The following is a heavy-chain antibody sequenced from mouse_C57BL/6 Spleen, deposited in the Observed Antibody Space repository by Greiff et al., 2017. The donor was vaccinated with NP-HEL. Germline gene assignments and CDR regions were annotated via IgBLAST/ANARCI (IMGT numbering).Heavy chain of an antibody. J-gene: IGHJ3*01. CDR3: ASPSLGGFAY. CDR2: IHPNSGST. V-gene: IGHV1-64*01. D-gene: IGHD3-1*01. CDR1: GYTFTSYW. Sequence: QVQLQQPGAELVKPGASVKLSCKASGYTFTSYWMHWVKQRPGQGLEWIGMIHPNSGSTNYNEKFKRKATLTVDKSSSTAYMQLSSLTSEDSAVYYCASPSLGGFAYWGQGTLVTVSA.